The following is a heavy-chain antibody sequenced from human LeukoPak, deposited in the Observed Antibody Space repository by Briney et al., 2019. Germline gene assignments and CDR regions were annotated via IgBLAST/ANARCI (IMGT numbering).Heavy chain of an antibody. Sequence: MASETLSLTCTVSGDSVSNDKYYWGWIRQPPGKGLEWIGSIYYSGSTYYNPSVNSRVTISVDTSKNQFSLKLSSVTAADTAVYYCARLGWWDSWGQGTLVTVSS. CDR1: GDSVSNDKYY. V-gene: IGHV4-39*01. CDR3: ARLGWWDS. D-gene: IGHD2-15*01. J-gene: IGHJ4*02. CDR2: IYYSGST.